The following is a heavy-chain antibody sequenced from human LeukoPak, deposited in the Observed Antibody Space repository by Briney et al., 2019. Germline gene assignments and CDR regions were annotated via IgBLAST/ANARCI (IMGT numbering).Heavy chain of an antibody. Sequence: GGSLRLSCAASGFTFSSYWMHWVRQAPGKGLVWVSRINSDGSSTSYADSGKGRFTISRDNAKTTRYLQMNTLRAEDTALFSGXXXIVVVQAANGMDVWGQGTTVTVSS. V-gene: IGHV3-74*01. CDR3: XXXIVVVQAANGMDV. CDR2: INSDGSST. CDR1: GFTFSSYW. J-gene: IGHJ6*02. D-gene: IGHD2-2*01.